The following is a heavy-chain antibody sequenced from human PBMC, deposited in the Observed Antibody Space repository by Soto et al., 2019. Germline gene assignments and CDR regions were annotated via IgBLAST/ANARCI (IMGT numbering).Heavy chain of an antibody. CDR3: ARDRSCSGGSCYYDY. J-gene: IGHJ4*02. CDR2: ISSNGGRT. CDR1: GFTFSSYA. D-gene: IGHD2-15*01. V-gene: IGHV3-64*01. Sequence: GGSLRLSCAASGFTFSSYAMHWVRQAPGKGLEYVSAISSNGGRTYYANSVKCRFTISRDNSKNTLYLQMGSLRAEDMAVYYCARDRSCSGGSCYYDYWGQGTLVTVSS.